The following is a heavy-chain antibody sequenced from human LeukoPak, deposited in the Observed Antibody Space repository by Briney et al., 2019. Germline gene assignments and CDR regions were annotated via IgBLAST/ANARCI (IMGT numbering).Heavy chain of an antibody. CDR3: SRGQKNGYCTYGVRYRGAFYN. D-gene: IGHD2-8*01. CDR1: GYTFTGYY. J-gene: IGHJ3*02. V-gene: IGHV1-2*02. CDR2: INPNSGGT. Sequence: ASVKVSCKASGYTFTGYYMHWVRQAPGQGLEWMGWINPNSGGTNYAQKFQGRVTMTRDTSISTAYMELSRLRSDDTAVYYCSRGQKNGYCTYGVRYRGAFYNWGQGTMVTVSS.